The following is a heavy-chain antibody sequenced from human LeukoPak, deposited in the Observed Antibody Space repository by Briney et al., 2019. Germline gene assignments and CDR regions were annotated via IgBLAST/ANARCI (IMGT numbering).Heavy chain of an antibody. V-gene: IGHV3-23*01. D-gene: IGHD1-26*01. CDR2: ISGSGGST. J-gene: IGHJ3*01. CDR3: AKMSSGSRPIDY. CDR1: GFTFSSCA. Sequence: GGSLRLSCAASGFTFSSCAMSWVRQALGKGLEWVSAISGSGGSTYYADSVKGRFTISRDNSKNTLYLQMNSLRAEDTAVYYCAKMSSGSRPIDYWGQGTMVTVSS.